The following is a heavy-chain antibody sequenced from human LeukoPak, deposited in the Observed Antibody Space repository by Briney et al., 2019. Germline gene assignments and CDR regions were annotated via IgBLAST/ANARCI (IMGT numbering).Heavy chain of an antibody. CDR3: AKGHRGWELLFDGCYMDV. CDR1: GFTFSSYA. CDR2: ISGSGGST. Sequence: GGSLRLSCAASGFTFSSYATSWVRQAPGKGLEWVSAISGSGGSTYYADSVKGRFTISRDNSKNTLYLQMNSLRAEDTAVYYCAKGHRGWELLFDGCYMDVWGKGSTVTVSS. J-gene: IGHJ6*03. D-gene: IGHD1-26*01. V-gene: IGHV3-23*01.